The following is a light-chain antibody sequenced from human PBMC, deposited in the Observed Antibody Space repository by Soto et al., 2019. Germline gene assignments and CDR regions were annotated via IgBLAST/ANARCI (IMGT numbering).Light chain of an antibody. J-gene: IGLJ1*01. CDR3: QSYESSLSGSRV. V-gene: IGLV1-40*01. Sequence: VLTQPPSVSGAPGQRVTISCTGSSSNIGAGYDVHWYQQLPGTAPKLLIYGNSNRPSGAPDRFSGSKSGTSASLAITGLQAEDEADYYCQSYESSLSGSRVFGTGTKVTV. CDR2: GNS. CDR1: SSNIGAGYD.